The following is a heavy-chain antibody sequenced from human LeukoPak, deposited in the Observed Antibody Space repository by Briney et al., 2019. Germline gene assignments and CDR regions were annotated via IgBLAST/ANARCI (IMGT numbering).Heavy chain of an antibody. D-gene: IGHD3-16*02. J-gene: IGHJ4*02. CDR3: ARDAYYDYVWGSYRPPPD. CDR2: IYYSGST. Sequence: SETLSLTCTVSGGSISSYYWSWIRQPPGKGLEWIGYIYYSGSTNYNPSLKSRVTISVDTSKKQFSLKLSSVTAADTAVYYCARDAYYDYVWGSYRPPPDWGQGTLVTVSS. CDR1: GGSISSYY. V-gene: IGHV4-4*08.